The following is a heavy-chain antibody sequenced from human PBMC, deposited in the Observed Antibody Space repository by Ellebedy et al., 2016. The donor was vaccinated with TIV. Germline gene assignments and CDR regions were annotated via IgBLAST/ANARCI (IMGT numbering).Heavy chain of an antibody. CDR3: ARQLGGGGAY. Sequence: GGSLRLXXVASGFTFNDYAMHWVRQGPGKGLEWVSGINWNSGSKDYADSAKGRFTISRDNAKNTVYLQINSLRAEDTGVYYCARQLGGGGAYWGQGTLVTVSS. V-gene: IGHV3-9*01. CDR2: INWNSGSK. CDR1: GFTFNDYA. J-gene: IGHJ4*02. D-gene: IGHD2-21*01.